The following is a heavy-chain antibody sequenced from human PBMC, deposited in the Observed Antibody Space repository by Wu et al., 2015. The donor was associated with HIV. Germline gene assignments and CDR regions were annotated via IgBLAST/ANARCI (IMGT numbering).Heavy chain of an antibody. D-gene: IGHD5-12*01. CDR3: ARDQDYVFGSGYLPAGEAT. V-gene: IGHV1-18*01. Sequence: QLVQSGAEMKRPGTSVKVSCKASGYTFTSYGISWVRQAPGQGLEWMGWISPFKGQTNXSHRFEGRVTLTTDISTSTAYMELTSLRSDDTAYLYCARDQDYVFGSGYLPAGEATWAEGTLVIVSS. CDR1: GYTFTSYG. CDR2: ISPFKGQT. J-gene: IGHJ1*01.